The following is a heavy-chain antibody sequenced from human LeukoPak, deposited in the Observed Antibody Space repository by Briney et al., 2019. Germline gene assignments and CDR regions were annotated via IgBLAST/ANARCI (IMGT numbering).Heavy chain of an antibody. CDR3: AGDSPRCSSTSCLEDYGMDV. J-gene: IGHJ6*02. D-gene: IGHD2-2*01. Sequence: PGGSLRLSCAASGFTFSDYYMSWIRQAPGKGLEWVSYISSSSSYTNYADSVKGRFTISRDNAKNSLYLQMNSLRAEDTAVYYCAGDSPRCSSTSCLEDYGMDVWGQGTTVTVSS. CDR2: ISSSSSYT. V-gene: IGHV3-11*05. CDR1: GFTFSDYY.